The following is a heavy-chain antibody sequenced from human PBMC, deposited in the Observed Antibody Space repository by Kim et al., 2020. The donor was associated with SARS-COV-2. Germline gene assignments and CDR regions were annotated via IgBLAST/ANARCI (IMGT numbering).Heavy chain of an antibody. J-gene: IGHJ5*02. D-gene: IGHD3-22*01. V-gene: IGHV4-39*01. CDR2: IYYSGST. CDR1: GGSISSSSYY. Sequence: SETLSLTCTVSGGSISSSSYYWGWIRQPPGKGLEWIGSIYYSGSTYYNPSLKSRVTISVDTSKNQFSLKLSSVTAADTAVYYCATKPSAGVGIVVVHTGWFDPWGQGTLVTVSS. CDR3: ATKPSAGVGIVVVHTGWFDP.